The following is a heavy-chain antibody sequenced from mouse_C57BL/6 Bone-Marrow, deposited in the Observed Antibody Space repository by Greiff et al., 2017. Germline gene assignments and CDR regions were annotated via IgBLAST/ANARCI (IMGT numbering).Heavy chain of an antibody. V-gene: IGHV3-8*01. CDR3: ARSKLTGTLGVWMDY. Sequence: EVKLVESGPGLAKPSQTLSLTCSVTGYSITSDYWNWIRKFPGNKLEYMGYISYSGSTYYNPSLKSRISITRDTSKNQYYLQLNSVTTEDTATYYCARSKLTGTLGVWMDYWGQGTSVTVSS. CDR1: GYSITSDY. J-gene: IGHJ4*01. D-gene: IGHD4-1*01. CDR2: ISYSGST.